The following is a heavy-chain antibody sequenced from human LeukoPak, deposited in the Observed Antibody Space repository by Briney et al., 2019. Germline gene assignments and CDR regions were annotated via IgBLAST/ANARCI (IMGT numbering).Heavy chain of an antibody. CDR2: ISSSSSYI. D-gene: IGHD6-13*01. J-gene: IGHJ4*02. CDR3: ASWFSAAAGTEDY. Sequence: PGGSLRLSCAASGFTFSSYSMNWVRQAPGKGLEWVSSISSSSSYIYYADSVKGRFTIFRDNAKNSLYLQMNSLRAEDTAVYYCASWFSAAAGTEDYWGQGTLVTVSS. CDR1: GFTFSSYS. V-gene: IGHV3-21*01.